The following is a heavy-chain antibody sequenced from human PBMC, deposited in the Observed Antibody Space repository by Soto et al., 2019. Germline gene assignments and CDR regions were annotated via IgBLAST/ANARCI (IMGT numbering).Heavy chain of an antibody. V-gene: IGHV3-15*01. J-gene: IGHJ5*02. CDR3: STDAFAGLDT. CDR2: IKSEIEGGTT. Sequence: PGGSLRLSCAASGFTLSNVWMTWVRRAPGKGLEWVGRIKSEIEGGTTDYAAPVKGRFTISRDDSRNTLYLQMNSLKTEDTAVYYCSTDAFAGLDTWGQGTQVTVSS. D-gene: IGHD3-16*01. CDR1: GFTLSNVW.